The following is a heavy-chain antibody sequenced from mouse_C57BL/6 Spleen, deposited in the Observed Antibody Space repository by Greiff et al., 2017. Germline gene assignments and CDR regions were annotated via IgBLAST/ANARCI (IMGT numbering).Heavy chain of an antibody. V-gene: IGHV1-64*01. J-gene: IGHJ4*01. CDR3: ARGDYYSKAYYAMDY. D-gene: IGHD2-5*01. CDR1: GYTFTSYW. Sequence: QVQLQQPGAELVKPGASVKLSCKASGYTFTSYWMHWVKQRPGQGLEWIGMIHPNSGSTNYNEKFKSKATLTVDKSSSTAYMQLSSLTSEDSAVYCCARGDYYSKAYYAMDYWGQGTSVTVSS. CDR2: IHPNSGST.